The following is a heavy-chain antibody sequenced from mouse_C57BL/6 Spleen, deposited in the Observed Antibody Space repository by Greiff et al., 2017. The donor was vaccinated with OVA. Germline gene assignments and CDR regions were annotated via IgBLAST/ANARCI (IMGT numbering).Heavy chain of an antibody. CDR2: IYPGDGDT. CDR3: AVITTVVMDY. D-gene: IGHD1-1*01. CDR1: GYAFSSSW. V-gene: IGHV1-82*01. J-gene: IGHJ4*01. Sequence: QVQLQQSGPELVKPGASVKISCKASGYAFSSSWMNWVKQRPGKGLEWIGRIYPGDGDTNYNGKFKGKATLTADKSSSTAYMQLSSLTSEDSAVYFCAVITTVVMDYWGQGTSVTVSS.